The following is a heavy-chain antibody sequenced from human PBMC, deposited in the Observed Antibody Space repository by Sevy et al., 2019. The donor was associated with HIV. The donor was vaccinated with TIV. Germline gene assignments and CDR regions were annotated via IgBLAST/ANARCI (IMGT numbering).Heavy chain of an antibody. CDR2: IFSNDEK. Sequence: SGPTLVKPTETLTLTCTVSGFSLSNARMGVSWIRQSPGKALEWLAHIFSNDEKSYKPSLKPRLTISKDTSKSRVVLTMTKRDPVDTGTYYCERLLPLTFYEGSSYYSDDGFDIWGHGTMVTVSS. CDR3: ERLLPLTFYEGSSYYSDDGFDI. V-gene: IGHV2-26*01. J-gene: IGHJ3*02. D-gene: IGHD3-10*01. CDR1: GFSLSNARMG.